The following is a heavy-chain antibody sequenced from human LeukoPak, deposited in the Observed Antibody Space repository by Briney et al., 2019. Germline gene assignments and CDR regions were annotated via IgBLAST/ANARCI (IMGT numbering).Heavy chain of an antibody. Sequence: PGGSLRLSCAASGFTFRSYWMHWVRQAPGKGLVCVSRINSDGSSTNYADSVKGRFTISRDNSKNTLYLQMNSLRAEDTAVYYCANLLRWEPYWGQGTLVTVSS. V-gene: IGHV3-74*01. CDR1: GFTFRSYW. CDR2: INSDGSST. CDR3: ANLLRWEPY. D-gene: IGHD4-23*01. J-gene: IGHJ4*02.